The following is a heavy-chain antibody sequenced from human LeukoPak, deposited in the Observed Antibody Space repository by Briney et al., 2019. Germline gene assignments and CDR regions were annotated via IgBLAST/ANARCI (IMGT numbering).Heavy chain of an antibody. CDR2: IRYDGSNK. J-gene: IGHJ4*02. V-gene: IGHV3-30*02. D-gene: IGHD5-18*01. CDR3: AKDPRDHSYGWSWRYFDC. CDR1: GFTFSNFW. Sequence: GGSLRLSCAVSGFTFSNFWMTWVRQAPGKGLEWVAFIRYDGSNKYYSDSVKGRFTISRDNSKNTLYLQMNSLRPEDTAVYYCAKDPRDHSYGWSWRYFDCWGQGTLVTVSS.